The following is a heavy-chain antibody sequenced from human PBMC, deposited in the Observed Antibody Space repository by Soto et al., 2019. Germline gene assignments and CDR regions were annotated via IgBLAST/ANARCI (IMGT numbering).Heavy chain of an antibody. CDR3: AREYAFSSEY. J-gene: IGHJ4*02. CDR1: GGSMRSYY. Sequence: SETLSLTCSVSGGSMRSYYWIWTRQPPGKGLEWIGYIHDSGITDYNPSLKSRATISIDTFRNQISLNLHSVTAADTAVYYCAREYAFSSEYWGQGTVVTVSS. V-gene: IGHV4-59*01. CDR2: IHDSGIT. D-gene: IGHD2-2*01.